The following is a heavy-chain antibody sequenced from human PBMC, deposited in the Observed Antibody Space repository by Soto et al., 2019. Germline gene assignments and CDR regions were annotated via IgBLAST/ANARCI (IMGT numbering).Heavy chain of an antibody. CDR2: IFWDDDA. CDR3: ERRSIRYKSAFDV. D-gene: IGHD3-16*02. J-gene: IGHJ3*01. Sequence: QITLKESGPTLVKPTQTLTVTCTFSGFSLDTGGEGVAWIRQPPGKALEWLALIFWDDDARYSPSLKTRLTITKDTSKNQVVLTMTNMDHVDTATYYGERRSIRYKSAFDVWGQGTMVTVST. V-gene: IGHV2-5*02. CDR1: GFSLDTGGEG.